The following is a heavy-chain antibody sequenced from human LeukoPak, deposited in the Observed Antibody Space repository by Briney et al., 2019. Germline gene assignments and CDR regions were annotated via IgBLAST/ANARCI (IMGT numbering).Heavy chain of an antibody. CDR1: GYTFTGYS. CDR3: ARDRGSSWLDH. V-gene: IGHV1-2*06. CDR2: INPNSGGT. D-gene: IGHD6-13*01. Sequence: ASVKVSCKASGYTFTGYSIHWVRQAPGQGLEWMGRINPNSGGTNYAQKFQGRFTMARDTSISTAYMELSRLISDDTAVYYCARDRGSSWLDHWGPGTLVTVSS. J-gene: IGHJ4*02.